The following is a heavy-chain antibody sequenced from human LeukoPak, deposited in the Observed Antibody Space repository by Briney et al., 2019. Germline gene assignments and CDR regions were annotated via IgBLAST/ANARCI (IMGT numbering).Heavy chain of an antibody. V-gene: IGHV1-2*02. J-gene: IGHJ3*02. CDR3: ARGNYYDSSGYYPEAFDI. D-gene: IGHD3-22*01. CDR1: GYTFTGYY. Sequence: ASANVSCKASGYTFTGYYMHWVRQAPGQGLEWMGWINPNSGGTNYAQKFQGRVTMTRDTSISTAYMELSTLRSDDTAVYYCARGNYYDSSGYYPEAFDIWGQGTMVTVSS. CDR2: INPNSGGT.